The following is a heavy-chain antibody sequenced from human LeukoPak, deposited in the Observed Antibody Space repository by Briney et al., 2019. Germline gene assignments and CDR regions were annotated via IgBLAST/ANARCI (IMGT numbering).Heavy chain of an antibody. CDR3: ARGGYSSSWYHFDY. D-gene: IGHD6-13*01. J-gene: IGHJ4*02. CDR1: GFTVSSNY. V-gene: IGHV3-53*01. CDR2: IYSGGTT. Sequence: GGSLRLSCAASGFTVSSNYISWVRQAPGKGLEWVSVIYSGGTTNYADSVKGRFTISRDNSKNTLFLQMNSLRAEDTAVYYCARGGYSSSWYHFDYWGQGTLVTVSS.